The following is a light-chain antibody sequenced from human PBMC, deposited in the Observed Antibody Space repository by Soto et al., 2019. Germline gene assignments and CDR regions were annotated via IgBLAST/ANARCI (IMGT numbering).Light chain of an antibody. CDR2: LNRDGSH. CDR3: QTWDTVVV. Sequence: QSVLTQSPSASAYLGASVKLTCTLSSGHSDYGIACHQQQPDKGPRYLMKLNRDGSHNKGDGIPDRFSGSNSGAERYLIISSLQSDDEADYYCQTWDTVVVFGGGTKVPVL. V-gene: IGLV4-69*01. CDR1: SGHSDYG. J-gene: IGLJ2*01.